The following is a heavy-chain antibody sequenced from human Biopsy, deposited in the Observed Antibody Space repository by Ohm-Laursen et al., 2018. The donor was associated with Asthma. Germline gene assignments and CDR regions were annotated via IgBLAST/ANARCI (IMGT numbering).Heavy chain of an antibody. CDR2: TYYSGTT. V-gene: IGHV4-39*01. D-gene: IGHD6-13*01. Sequence: SQTLSLTCNLSSGSGGYMRSGNYYWGWIRQPPGKGLEWIGSTYYSGTTYYNPSLESRVTVSADTSKNQFSLKLTSVTAADTAVYYCVRGSSSWHHGPFHYYYGLDVWGQGTTATVSS. J-gene: IGHJ6*02. CDR3: VRGSSSWHHGPFHYYYGLDV. CDR1: SGSGGYMRSGNYY.